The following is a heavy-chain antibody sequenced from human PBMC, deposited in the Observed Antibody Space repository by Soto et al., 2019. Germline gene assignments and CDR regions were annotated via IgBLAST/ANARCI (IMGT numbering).Heavy chain of an antibody. CDR3: VRDAYKLDAFDI. J-gene: IGHJ3*02. Sequence: DVQLVESGGGLVKPGGSLRLSCAASGFNFITFSMNWVRQAPGKGLEWVSSISASSSSIYYAESVKGRFPVSRDNAKNSLYLQMNSLTAEDTALYYCVRDAYKLDAFDICGQGTTVTVSA. D-gene: IGHD1-20*01. V-gene: IGHV3-21*01. CDR2: ISASSSSI. CDR1: GFNFITFS.